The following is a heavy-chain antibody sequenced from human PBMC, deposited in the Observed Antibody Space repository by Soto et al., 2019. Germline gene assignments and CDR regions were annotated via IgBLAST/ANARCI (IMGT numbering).Heavy chain of an antibody. V-gene: IGHV4-61*01. Sequence: QVQLQESGPGLVEPSETLSLTCTVSGDSVSSSHYYWMWIRQPPGKGLEWLGYISYSGGTNHNPSLKSRVSISRDTSKNQFSLKLNSVIAADTAVYYCARAYYYGSGRGRSMDVWGQGITVTVSS. D-gene: IGHD3-10*01. CDR3: ARAYYYGSGRGRSMDV. CDR1: GDSVSSSHYY. CDR2: ISYSGGT. J-gene: IGHJ6*02.